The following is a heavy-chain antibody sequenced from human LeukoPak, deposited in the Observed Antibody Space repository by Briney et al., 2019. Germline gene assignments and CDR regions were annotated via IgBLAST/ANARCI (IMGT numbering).Heavy chain of an antibody. Sequence: PGGSLRLSCAASGFTFSNAWMSWVRQAPGKGLEWVGRIKSKTDGGTTDYAAPVKGRFTISRDDSKNTLYLQMNSLKTEDTAVYYCTTDWPYIAAAGTSYYYYYGMDVWGQGTTVTVSS. CDR1: GFTFSNAW. V-gene: IGHV3-15*01. CDR2: IKSKTDGGTT. D-gene: IGHD6-13*01. J-gene: IGHJ6*02. CDR3: TTDWPYIAAAGTSYYYYYGMDV.